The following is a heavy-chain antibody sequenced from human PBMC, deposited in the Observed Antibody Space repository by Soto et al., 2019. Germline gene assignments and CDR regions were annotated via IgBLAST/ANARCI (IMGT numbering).Heavy chain of an antibody. D-gene: IGHD1-1*01. CDR1: GFTFSSYW. V-gene: IGHV3-74*01. Sequence: EVQLVESGGGLVQPGGSLRLSCAASGFTFSSYWMHWVRQDPGKGLVWVSRINSDGSSTGYADSVEGRFTISRDNAKNTLYLQMNSLRAEDTAVYYCAKEGGQLERRPPIDYWGQGTLVTVSS. J-gene: IGHJ4*02. CDR3: AKEGGQLERRPPIDY. CDR2: INSDGSST.